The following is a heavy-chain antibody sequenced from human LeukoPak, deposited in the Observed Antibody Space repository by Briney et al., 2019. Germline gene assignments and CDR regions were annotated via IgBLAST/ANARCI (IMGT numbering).Heavy chain of an antibody. CDR2: IYSGGST. Sequence: GGSLRLSCAASGFTFSSYGMHWVRQAPGEGLEWVSVIYSGGSTDYADSVKGRFTISRDNSKNTLYLQMNSLRAEDTAVYYCAKSYDFWSGYTDYWGQGTLVTVSS. J-gene: IGHJ4*02. V-gene: IGHV3-NL1*01. CDR1: GFTFSSYG. CDR3: AKSYDFWSGYTDY. D-gene: IGHD3-3*01.